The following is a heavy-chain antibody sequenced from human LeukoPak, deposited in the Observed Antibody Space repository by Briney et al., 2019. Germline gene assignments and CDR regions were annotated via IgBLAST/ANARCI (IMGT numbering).Heavy chain of an antibody. CDR1: GFSFSSNW. V-gene: IGHV3-74*03. CDR3: ARGGLGPFDY. CDR2: INPDESTT. Sequence: GGSLRLSCAASGFSFSSNWMHWVRQAPGKGLVWVSRINPDESTTTYADSVKGRFTISRDNAKNTLYLQMNSLRAEDTAVYYCARGGLGPFDYWGQGTLVTVSS. J-gene: IGHJ4*02.